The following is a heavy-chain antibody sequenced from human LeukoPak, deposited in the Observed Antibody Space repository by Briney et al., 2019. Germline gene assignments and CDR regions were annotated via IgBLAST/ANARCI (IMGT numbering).Heavy chain of an antibody. CDR3: ARGVGYYGSGSYSPLGY. CDR1: GFTFSSYD. Sequence: PGGSLRLSCAASGFTFSSYDMHWVRQATGKGLEWVSAIGTAGDTYYPGSVKGRFTISRENAKNSLYLQMNSLRAGDTAVYYCARGVGYYGSGSYSPLGYWGQGTLVTVSS. D-gene: IGHD3-10*01. V-gene: IGHV3-13*01. J-gene: IGHJ4*02. CDR2: IGTAGDT.